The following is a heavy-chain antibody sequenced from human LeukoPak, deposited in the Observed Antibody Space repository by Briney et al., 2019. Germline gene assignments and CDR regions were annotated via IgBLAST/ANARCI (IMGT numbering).Heavy chain of an antibody. CDR3: AGGNFYDCSGHPYHFHY. J-gene: IGHJ4*02. V-gene: IGHV4-59*01. CDR1: GVSINSYY. D-gene: IGHD3-22*01. CDR2: IYYSET. Sequence: KPSETLSLTCTVSGVSINSYYWSWIRQPPGKGLEWIGYIYYSETNYNSSLKSRVTISEDTSKNQFSLNLTSVTAADTAVYYCAGGNFYDCSGHPYHFHYWGQGTLVTVPS.